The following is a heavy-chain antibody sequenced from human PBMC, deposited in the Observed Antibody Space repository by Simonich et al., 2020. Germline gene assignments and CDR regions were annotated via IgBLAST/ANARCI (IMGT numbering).Heavy chain of an antibody. J-gene: IGHJ1*01. CDR1: GYTFTGYY. CDR3: ARSHIAAAGTGYFQH. V-gene: IGHV1-2*06. D-gene: IGHD6-13*01. CDR2: INPNSGGK. Sequence: QVQLVQSGAEVKKPGASVKGSCKASGYTFTGYYMHWVRQAPGQGLEWMERINPNSGGKNYAKKFQGRVTRTRDTSISTAYMELSRLRSDDTAVYYCARSHIAAAGTGYFQHWGQGTLVTVSS.